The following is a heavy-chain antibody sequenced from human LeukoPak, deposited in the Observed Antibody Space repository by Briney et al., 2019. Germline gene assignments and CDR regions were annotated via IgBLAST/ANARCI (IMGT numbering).Heavy chain of an antibody. V-gene: IGHV1-46*01. CDR1: GYTFTSYA. CDR3: ARGRRAAAGTGIGDY. J-gene: IGHJ4*02. D-gene: IGHD6-13*01. CDR2: INPSGGST. Sequence: ASVKVSCKASGYTFTSYAMNWVRQAPGQGLEWMGIINPSGGSTSYAQKFQGRVTMTRDTSTSTVYMELSSLRSEDTAVYYCARGRRAAAGTGIGDYWGQGTLVTVSS.